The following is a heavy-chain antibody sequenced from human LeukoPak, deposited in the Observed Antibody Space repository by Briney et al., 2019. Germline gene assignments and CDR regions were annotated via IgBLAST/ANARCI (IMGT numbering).Heavy chain of an antibody. J-gene: IGHJ4*02. CDR2: ISISGTKT. CDR1: DFDFSSHA. D-gene: IGHD4-17*01. Sequence: GGSLRLSCAASDFDFSSHAMTWVRQAPGKGLEWVSAISISGTKTYYGDSVKGRFIISRDNSKNTLCLQMNSLRVEDTAVYYCANEIRPNDYWGQGTLVTVSS. V-gene: IGHV3-23*01. CDR3: ANEIRPNDY.